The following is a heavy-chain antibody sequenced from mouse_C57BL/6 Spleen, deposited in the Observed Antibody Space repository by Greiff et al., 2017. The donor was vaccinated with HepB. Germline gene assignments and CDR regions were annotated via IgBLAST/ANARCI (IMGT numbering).Heavy chain of an antibody. CDR2: IDPANVNT. Sequence: EVQLQQSVAELVRPGASVKLSCTASGFYFNNSFMPWVKQRPEQCLEWIGRIDPANVNTKYAPKFQGKATITADTSSNTAYLQLSSLTSEDTAIYYCARRTPYGSSPFDYWGQGTTLTVSS. V-gene: IGHV14-3*01. D-gene: IGHD1-1*01. J-gene: IGHJ2*01. CDR3: ARRTPYGSSPFDY. CDR1: GFYFNNSF.